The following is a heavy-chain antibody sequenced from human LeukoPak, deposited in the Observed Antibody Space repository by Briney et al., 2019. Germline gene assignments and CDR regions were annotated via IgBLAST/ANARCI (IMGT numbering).Heavy chain of an antibody. CDR3: AGDRATSYCSSTSCSFDY. V-gene: IGHV3-7*01. CDR1: GFTFASYW. D-gene: IGHD2-2*01. CDR2: IKQDGGET. J-gene: IGHJ4*02. Sequence: GGSLRLSCAASGFTFASYWMAWVRQAPGKGLEWVANIKQDGGETYYVDSVTGRFTISRDNAKNSLYLQMNSLRAEDTAVYYCAGDRATSYCSSTSCSFDYWGQGTLVTVSS.